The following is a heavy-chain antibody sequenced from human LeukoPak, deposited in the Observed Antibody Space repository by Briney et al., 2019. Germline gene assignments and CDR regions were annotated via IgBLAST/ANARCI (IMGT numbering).Heavy chain of an antibody. J-gene: IGHJ4*02. CDR2: ISAYNGNT. CDR3: ASSSGPFDY. CDR1: GYTFTSYG. D-gene: IGHD2-15*01. Sequence: ASVKVSCKASGYTFTSYGISWVRQAPGQGLEWMGWISAYNGNTNYAQKLQGRVTMTRDTSTSTVYMELSSLRSEDTAVYYCASSSGPFDYWGQGTLVTVSS. V-gene: IGHV1-18*01.